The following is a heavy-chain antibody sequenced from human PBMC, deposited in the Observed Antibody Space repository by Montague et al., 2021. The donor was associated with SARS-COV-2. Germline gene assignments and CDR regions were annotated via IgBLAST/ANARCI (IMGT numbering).Heavy chain of an antibody. CDR3: AKVGSSWYHGYYYGMDD. Sequence: SLRLSCAASGFTFSSYALSWVRQAPGKGLEWVSAISGSGGSTYYADSVKGRFTISRDNSKNTLYLQMNSLRAEDTAVYYCAKVGSSWYHGYYYGMDDWGQGTTVTVSS. V-gene: IGHV3-23*01. CDR2: ISGSGGST. J-gene: IGHJ6*02. D-gene: IGHD6-13*01. CDR1: GFTFSSYA.